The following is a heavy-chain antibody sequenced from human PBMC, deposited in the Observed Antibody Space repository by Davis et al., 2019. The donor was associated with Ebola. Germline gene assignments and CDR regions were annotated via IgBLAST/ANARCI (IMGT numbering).Heavy chain of an antibody. Sequence: GGSLRLSCAASGFAFSSYGMHWVRQAPGKGLEWVAVISYDGSNKYYADSVKGRFTISRDNSKNTLYLQMNSLRAEDTAVYYCAKGVIVATMEGFDYWGQGTLVTVSS. J-gene: IGHJ4*02. CDR3: AKGVIVATMEGFDY. V-gene: IGHV3-30*18. CDR2: ISYDGSNK. D-gene: IGHD5-12*01. CDR1: GFAFSSYG.